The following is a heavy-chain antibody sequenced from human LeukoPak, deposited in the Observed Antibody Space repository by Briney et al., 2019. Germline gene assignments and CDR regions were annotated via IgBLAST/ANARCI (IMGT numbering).Heavy chain of an antibody. CDR2: INHSGST. D-gene: IGHD6-6*01. CDR1: GGSFSGYY. V-gene: IGHV4-34*01. CDR3: AAEYSSSYSWFDP. J-gene: IGHJ5*02. Sequence: PSETLSLTCAVYGGSFSGYYWSWIRQPPGKGLEWIGEINHSGSTNYNPSLKSRVTISVDTSKNQFSLKLSSVTAADTAVYYCAAEYSSSYSWFDPWGQGTLVTVSS.